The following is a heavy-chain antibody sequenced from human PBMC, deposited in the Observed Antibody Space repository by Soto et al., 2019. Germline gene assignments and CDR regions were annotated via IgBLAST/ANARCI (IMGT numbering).Heavy chain of an antibody. CDR2: ISANNGNT. Sequence: QVQLVQSGAEVKKPGASVKVSCKASGYTFTSYGISWVRQAPGQGFEWMGWISANNGNTNYAQKFQGRVIMTTDTFTSTAYMELRSLRADDTAVYYCARRSESYAGLDYWGQGTLVTVSS. J-gene: IGHJ4*02. D-gene: IGHD1-26*01. CDR3: ARRSESYAGLDY. V-gene: IGHV1-18*01. CDR1: GYTFTSYG.